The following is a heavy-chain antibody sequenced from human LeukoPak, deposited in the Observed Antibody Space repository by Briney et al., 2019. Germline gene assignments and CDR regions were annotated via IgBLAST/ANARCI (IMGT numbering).Heavy chain of an antibody. D-gene: IGHD3-22*01. CDR3: ARRGYYDSSGYYSYDAFDI. CDR2: IYYNGST. Sequence: SETLSLTCTVSGGSISSYYWSWIRQPPGKGLEWIGYIYYNGSTNYNPSLKSRVTISVDTSKNQFSLKLSSVTAADTAVYYGARRGYYDSSGYYSYDAFDIWGQGTMVTVSS. V-gene: IGHV4-59*13. J-gene: IGHJ3*02. CDR1: GGSISSYY.